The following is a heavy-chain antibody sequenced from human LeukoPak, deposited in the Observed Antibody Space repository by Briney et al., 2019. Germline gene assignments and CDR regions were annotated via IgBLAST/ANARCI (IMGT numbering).Heavy chain of an antibody. Sequence: GGSLRLSCAASGFTFDDYAMHWVRQAPGKGLEWVSLISGDGGSTYYADSVKGRFTISRDNSKNSLYLQMNSLRVEDTAVYYCARWGSGKSFDYWGQGTLVTVSS. V-gene: IGHV3-43*02. CDR3: ARWGSGKSFDY. D-gene: IGHD3-10*01. CDR2: ISGDGGST. CDR1: GFTFDDYA. J-gene: IGHJ4*02.